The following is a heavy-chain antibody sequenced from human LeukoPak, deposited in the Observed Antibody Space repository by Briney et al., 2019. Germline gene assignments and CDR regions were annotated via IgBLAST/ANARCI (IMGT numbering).Heavy chain of an antibody. CDR1: GGSISNYF. D-gene: IGHD3-22*01. Sequence: SETLSLTCTVSGGSISNYFWSWIRQPPGRGLEWIGYIYESESTNYNHSLKSRVTISPDTSKKKFSLKLTSVTAADTAVYYCARSPPPFYDSSGYHYYYYMDVWGKGTTVTVSS. CDR2: IYESEST. J-gene: IGHJ6*03. CDR3: ARSPPPFYDSSGYHYYYYMDV. V-gene: IGHV4-59*01.